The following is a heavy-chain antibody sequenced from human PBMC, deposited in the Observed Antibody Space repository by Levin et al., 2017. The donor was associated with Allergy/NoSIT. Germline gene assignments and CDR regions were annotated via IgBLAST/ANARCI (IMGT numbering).Heavy chain of an antibody. CDR3: ARGEPGINWYFDL. V-gene: IGHV4-59*01. D-gene: IGHD7-27*01. J-gene: IGHJ2*01. CDR2: IYYSGST. CDR1: GGSMSTYY. Sequence: PSETLSLTCTVSGGSMSTYYWSWIRQPPGKGLEWIGYIYYSGSTNYNPSLKSRITMSVDTSENQLSLRLTSVTAADTADYYCARGEPGINWYFDLWGRGTLVTVSS.